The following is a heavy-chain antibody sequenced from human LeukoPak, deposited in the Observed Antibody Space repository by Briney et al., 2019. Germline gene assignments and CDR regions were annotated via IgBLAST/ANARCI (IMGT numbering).Heavy chain of an antibody. CDR3: AKDRAATVVIPFDY. J-gene: IGHJ4*02. CDR1: GVTLSNYA. CDR2: ISSSGSGGNT. V-gene: IGHV3-23*01. Sequence: GGSLRLSCVASGVTLSNYAMSWARQAPGKGLEWVSGISSSGSGGNTYYADSVKGRFTIYRDSSRNTLFLHMNTLRAEDTAIYYCAKDRAATVVIPFDYWGQGTLVTVSS. D-gene: IGHD4-23*01.